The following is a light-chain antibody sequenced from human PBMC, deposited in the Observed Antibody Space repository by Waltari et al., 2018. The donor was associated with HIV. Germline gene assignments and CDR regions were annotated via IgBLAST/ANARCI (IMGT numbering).Light chain of an antibody. V-gene: IGLV2-14*03. Sequence: QSALTQPASVSGSPGQSITISCTGTSSDVGGYNYVSWYQRHPGKAPKLIIYDVSNRPSGVSNRFSCSKSGNRASLTISGLQAEDEADYYCSSYTSSSTRVFGGGTTVTVL. CDR2: DVS. CDR1: SSDVGGYNY. J-gene: IGLJ3*02. CDR3: SSYTSSSTRV.